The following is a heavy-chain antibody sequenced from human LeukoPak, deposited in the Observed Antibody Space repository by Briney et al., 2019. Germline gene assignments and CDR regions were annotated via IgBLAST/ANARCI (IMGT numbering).Heavy chain of an antibody. D-gene: IGHD1-26*01. CDR2: IHYSGST. CDR1: GGSMNTYF. J-gene: IGHJ4*02. CDR3: ARHKTGGTYPLDY. V-gene: IGHV4-59*08. Sequence: PSETLSLTCTVSGGSMNTYFWSWFRQPPGKGLEWIGHIHYSGSTTYNPSLKSRVTISVDVSKNQSSLKLSSVTAADTAVYYCARHKTGGTYPLDYWGQGTLVTVSS.